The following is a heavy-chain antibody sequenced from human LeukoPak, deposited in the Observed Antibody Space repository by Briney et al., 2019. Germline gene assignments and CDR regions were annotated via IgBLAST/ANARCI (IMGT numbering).Heavy chain of an antibody. CDR2: INWNGGST. D-gene: IGHD3-16*02. V-gene: IGHV3-20*04. J-gene: IGHJ4*02. Sequence: GGSLRLSCAASGFTFDDYGMSWVRQAPGKGLEWVSGINWNGGSTGYADSVKGRFTISRDNAKNSLYLQMNSLRAEDTAVYYCAKGRLLDDYVWGSYRYDWYYFDYWGQGTLVTVSS. CDR1: GFTFDDYG. CDR3: AKGRLLDDYVWGSYRYDWYYFDY.